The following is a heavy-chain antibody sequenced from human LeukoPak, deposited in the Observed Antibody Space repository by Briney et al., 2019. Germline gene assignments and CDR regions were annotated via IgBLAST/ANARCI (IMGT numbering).Heavy chain of an antibody. D-gene: IGHD6-19*01. Sequence: GGSLRLSCAASGFTFSSYGMHWVRQAPGKGLEWVAVISYDGSNKYYADSVKGRFTISRDNSKNTLYLQMNSLRAEDAAVYYCARDWGRRYSSGWYGDFDYWGQGTLVTVSS. CDR3: ARDWGRRYSSGWYGDFDY. J-gene: IGHJ4*02. CDR2: ISYDGSNK. V-gene: IGHV3-30*03. CDR1: GFTFSSYG.